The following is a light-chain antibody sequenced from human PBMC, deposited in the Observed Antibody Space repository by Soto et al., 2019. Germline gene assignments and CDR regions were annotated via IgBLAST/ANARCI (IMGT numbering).Light chain of an antibody. CDR2: EVT. CDR1: SSDVGGYNF. V-gene: IGLV2-14*01. Sequence: SALTQPASVSGSPGQSITISCTGTSSDVGGYNFVSWYQQLPGKAPKLMIYEVTNRPSGISNRFSGSKSGNTASLTISGLQAEDEADYYCSSYANISTLVVFGGGTKLTVL. CDR3: SSYANISTLVV. J-gene: IGLJ2*01.